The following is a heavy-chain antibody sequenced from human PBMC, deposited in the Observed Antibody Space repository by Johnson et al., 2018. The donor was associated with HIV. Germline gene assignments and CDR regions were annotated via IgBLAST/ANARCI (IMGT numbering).Heavy chain of an antibody. D-gene: IGHD1-26*01. Sequence: VQLVESGGGVVQPAWSPRLSCAASQFTLSRDNMNCVRQAPGKGLEWVANIKQDGSEKYYVDSVKGRFTISRDNPKNSLYLQMNNLRAEDTAVYYCAKDAGWSIVGATDGRDAFDIWGQGAMVTVSS. V-gene: IGHV3-7*01. J-gene: IGHJ3*02. CDR1: QFTLSRDN. CDR2: IKQDGSEK. CDR3: AKDAGWSIVGATDGRDAFDI.